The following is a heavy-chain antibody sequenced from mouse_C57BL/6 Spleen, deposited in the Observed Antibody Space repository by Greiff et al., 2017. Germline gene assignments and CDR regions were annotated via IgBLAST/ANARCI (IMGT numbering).Heavy chain of an antibody. Sequence: QVTLKESGPGILQSSQTLSLTCSFSGFSLSTSGMGVSWIRQPSGKGLEWLAHIYWDDDKRYNPSLKSRLTISKDTSRNQVFLKITSVDTADTATYYCARRVSGYYFDYGGHGTTLTVYS. V-gene: IGHV8-12*01. J-gene: IGHJ2*01. CDR1: GFSLSTSGMG. D-gene: IGHD3-2*02. CDR2: IYWDDDK. CDR3: ARRVSGYYFDY.